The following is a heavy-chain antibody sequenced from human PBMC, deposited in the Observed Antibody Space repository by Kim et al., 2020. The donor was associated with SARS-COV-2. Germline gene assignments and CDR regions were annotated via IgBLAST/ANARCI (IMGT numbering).Heavy chain of an antibody. D-gene: IGHD2-2*01. Sequence: ASVKVSCKASGYTFTSYAMNWVRQAPGQGLKWMGWINTNTGNPTYAQGFTGRFVFSLDTSVSTTYLQISSIKAEDTAVYYCARCRTLVVHNRYNWFDPWGQGTLITVSS. CDR1: GYTFTSYA. CDR3: ARCRTLVVHNRYNWFDP. V-gene: IGHV7-4-1*02. CDR2: INTNTGNP. J-gene: IGHJ5*02.